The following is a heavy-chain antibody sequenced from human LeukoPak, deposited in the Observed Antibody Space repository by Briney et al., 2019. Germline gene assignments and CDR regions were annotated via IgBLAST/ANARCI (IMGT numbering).Heavy chain of an antibody. Sequence: ASVKVSCKASGYTFTGYYMHWVRQAPGQRLEWMGWISAYNGNTNYAQEFQGRVIMTTDTSTSTAYMELRSLRSDDTAIYYCARQSLTQFDPWGQGTLVTVSS. CDR1: GYTFTGYY. CDR3: ARQSLTQFDP. J-gene: IGHJ5*02. CDR2: ISAYNGNT. V-gene: IGHV1-18*04.